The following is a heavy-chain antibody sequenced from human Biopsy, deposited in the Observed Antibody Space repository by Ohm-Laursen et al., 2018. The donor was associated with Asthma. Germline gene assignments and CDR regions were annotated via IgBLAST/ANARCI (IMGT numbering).Heavy chain of an antibody. V-gene: IGHV1-18*01. CDR1: GYTFNSAG. Sequence: ASVKVVCKTSGYTFNSAGITWVRQAPGQGLEWMGWISVYNGNTRVAQKLQDRVTMITDTSTSTAYMELRSLRSDDTAVYFCARAVDYSHYYGIDVWGQGTTVTVS. CDR2: ISVYNGNT. D-gene: IGHD3-10*01. CDR3: ARAVDYSHYYGIDV. J-gene: IGHJ6*02.